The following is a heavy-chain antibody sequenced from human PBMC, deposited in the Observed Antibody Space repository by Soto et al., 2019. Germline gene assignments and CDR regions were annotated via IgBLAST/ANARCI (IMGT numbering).Heavy chain of an antibody. D-gene: IGHD1-26*01. J-gene: IGHJ5*02. V-gene: IGHV1-8*01. CDR3: ASALRGPP. CDR2: MNPETGDT. Sequence: ASVKVSWKVSGYTFTTYDINWVRQAPGQGLEWMGWMNPETGDTGYGQQFQGRVTLSRNTSITTAYLELTNLRFEDTAVYYCASALRGPPWGQGTLVTVS. CDR1: GYTFTTYD.